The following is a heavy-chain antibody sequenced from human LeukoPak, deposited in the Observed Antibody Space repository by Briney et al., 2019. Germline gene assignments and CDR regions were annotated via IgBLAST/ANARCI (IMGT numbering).Heavy chain of an antibody. D-gene: IGHD5-12*01. CDR3: ASKVATSD. CDR2: ISSSGSTI. V-gene: IGHV3-48*03. J-gene: IGHJ4*02. Sequence: PGGSLRLSCAASGFTFNSCEVNWVRQAPGKGLEWVSYISSSGSTIYYADSVKGRFTISRDNAKNSLYLQMNSPRAEDTAVYYCASKVATSDWGQGTLVTVSS. CDR1: GFTFNSCE.